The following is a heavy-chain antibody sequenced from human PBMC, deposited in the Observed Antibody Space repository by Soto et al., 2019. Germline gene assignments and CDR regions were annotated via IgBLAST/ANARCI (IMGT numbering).Heavy chain of an antibody. D-gene: IGHD3-22*01. Sequence: PSETLSLTCAVSGGSISSSNWWSWVRQPPGKGLEWIGEIYHSGITNYNPSLKSRVTISVDKSKNQFSLKLSSVTAADTAVYYCARSTDSRGYYPGGYYYGMDVRAQRTTDPVS. J-gene: IGHJ6*02. CDR3: ARSTDSRGYYPGGYYYGMDV. V-gene: IGHV4-4*02. CDR2: IYHSGIT. CDR1: GGSISSSNW.